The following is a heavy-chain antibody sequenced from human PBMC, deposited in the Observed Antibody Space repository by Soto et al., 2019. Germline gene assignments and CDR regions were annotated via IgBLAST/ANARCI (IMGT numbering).Heavy chain of an antibody. V-gene: IGHV1-46*01. Sequence: ASVKVSCKASGYTFTSYYMHWVRQAPGQGLEWMGIINPSGGSTSYAQKFQGRVTMTRDTPTSTVYMELSSLRSEDTAVYYCARDTDSSGWPYYYYYGMDVWGQGTTVTVSS. D-gene: IGHD6-19*01. J-gene: IGHJ6*02. CDR1: GYTFTSYY. CDR3: ARDTDSSGWPYYYYYGMDV. CDR2: INPSGGST.